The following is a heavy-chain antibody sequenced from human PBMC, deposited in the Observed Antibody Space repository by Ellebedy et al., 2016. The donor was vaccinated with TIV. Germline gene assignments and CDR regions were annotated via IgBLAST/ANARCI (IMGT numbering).Heavy chain of an antibody. D-gene: IGHD6-19*01. J-gene: IGHJ6*02. CDR3: ASVSGRADYYYYGMDV. Sequence: GESLKISCAASGFTFSSYAMSWVRQAPGKGLEWVSAISGSGGSTYYADSVKGRFTISRDNSKNTLYLQMNSLRAEDTAVYYCASVSGRADYYYYGMDVWGQGTTVTVSS. V-gene: IGHV3-23*01. CDR1: GFTFSSYA. CDR2: ISGSGGST.